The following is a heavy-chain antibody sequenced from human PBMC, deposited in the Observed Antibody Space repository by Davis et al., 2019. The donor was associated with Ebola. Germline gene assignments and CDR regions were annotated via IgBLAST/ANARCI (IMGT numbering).Heavy chain of an antibody. V-gene: IGHV5-51*01. CDR3: ARFLEWKADY. D-gene: IGHD3-3*01. Sequence: GESLKISCKGSGYSFTNYWIAWVRQMPGKGLELMGIIYPGDSDTRYSPSFQSQVTISADKSITTAYLQWSSLKASDTAMYYCARFLEWKADYWGQGTLVTVSS. CDR2: IYPGDSDT. J-gene: IGHJ4*02. CDR1: GYSFTNYW.